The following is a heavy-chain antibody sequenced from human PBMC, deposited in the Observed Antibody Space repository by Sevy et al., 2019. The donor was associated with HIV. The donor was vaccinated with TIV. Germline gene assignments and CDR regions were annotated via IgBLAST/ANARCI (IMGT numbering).Heavy chain of an antibody. J-gene: IGHJ6*02. CDR2: IGTAGDT. D-gene: IGHD3-10*01. CDR1: GFTFSSYD. V-gene: IGHV3-13*01. Sequence: GGSLRLSCAASGFTFSSYDMHWVRQATGKGLEWVSAIGTAGDTYYPGSGKGRFTISRENARTSLYLQMNSLRAGDTAVYYCARVPKVRGLSYYYYYGMDVWGQGTTVTVSS. CDR3: ARVPKVRGLSYYYYYGMDV.